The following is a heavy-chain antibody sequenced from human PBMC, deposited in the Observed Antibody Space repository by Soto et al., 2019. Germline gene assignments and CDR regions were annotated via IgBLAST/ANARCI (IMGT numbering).Heavy chain of an antibody. CDR1: GYTFTSYA. Sequence: GASVKVSCKASGYTFTSYAMHWVRQAPGQRLEWMGWINAGNGNTKYSQKFQGRVTITRYTSASTAYMELSSLRSEDTAVYYCARHPEMANSFGYWGQGTLVTVSS. V-gene: IGHV1-3*01. J-gene: IGHJ4*02. CDR2: INAGNGNT. CDR3: ARHPEMANSFGY.